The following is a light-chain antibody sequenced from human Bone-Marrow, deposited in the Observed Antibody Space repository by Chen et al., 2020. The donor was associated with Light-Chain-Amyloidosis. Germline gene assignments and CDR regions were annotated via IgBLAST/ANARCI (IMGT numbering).Light chain of an antibody. CDR3: QQYGSSLMYT. V-gene: IGKV3-20*01. CDR1: QSVSSSY. Sequence: EIVLTQSPGTLSLYPGERATLSCRASQSVSSSYLAWYQQKPGQAPRLLIYGASSRATGIPDRFSGSGSGTDCTLTISRLEPEDFAVYYCQQYGSSLMYTFGQGTKLEIK. J-gene: IGKJ2*01. CDR2: GAS.